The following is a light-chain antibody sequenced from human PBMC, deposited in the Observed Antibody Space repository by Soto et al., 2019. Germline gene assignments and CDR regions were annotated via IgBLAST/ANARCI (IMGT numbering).Light chain of an antibody. V-gene: IGLV2-23*02. Sequence: QSALTQPASVSGSPGQLITISCTGTSSDVGSYNLVSWYQQHPGKAPKLMIYEVSKLPSGVSNRFSGSKSGNTASLTISGLQAEDEADYYCCSYAGSSTFMFGGGTKVTVL. CDR3: CSYAGSSTFM. CDR1: SSDVGSYNL. J-gene: IGLJ3*02. CDR2: EVS.